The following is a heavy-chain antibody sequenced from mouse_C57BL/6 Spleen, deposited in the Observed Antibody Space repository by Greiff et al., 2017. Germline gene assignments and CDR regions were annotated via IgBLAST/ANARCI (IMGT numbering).Heavy chain of an antibody. V-gene: IGHV10-1*01. Sequence: DVKLQESGGGLVQPKGSLKLSCAASGFSFNTYAMNWVRQAPGKGLEWVARIRSKSNNYATYYADSVKDRFTISRDDSESMLYLQMNNFKTEDTAMYYCVRRDEYDASFAYWGQGTLVTVSA. CDR2: IRSKSNNYAT. CDR3: VRRDEYDASFAY. J-gene: IGHJ3*01. CDR1: GFSFNTYA. D-gene: IGHD2-4*01.